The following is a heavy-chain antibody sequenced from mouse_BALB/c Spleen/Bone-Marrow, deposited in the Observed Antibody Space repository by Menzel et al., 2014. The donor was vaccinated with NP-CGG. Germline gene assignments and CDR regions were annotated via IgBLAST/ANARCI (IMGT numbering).Heavy chain of an antibody. CDR1: GYTFSSYW. V-gene: IGHV1-9*01. J-gene: IGHJ4*01. CDR3: ARKGYWDCYAMDY. CDR2: ILPGSGST. D-gene: IGHD2-3*01. Sequence: VKLMESGAELMKPGASVKISCKATGYTFSSYWIEWVKQRPGHGLEWIGEILPGSGSTNYNEKFKGKATFTADTSSNTAYMQLSSLTSEDSAVYYCARKGYWDCYAMDYWGQGTSVTVSS.